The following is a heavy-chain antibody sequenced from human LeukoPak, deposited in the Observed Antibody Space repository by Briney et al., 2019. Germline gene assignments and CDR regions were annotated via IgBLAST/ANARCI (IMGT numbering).Heavy chain of an antibody. D-gene: IGHD2-2*01. J-gene: IGHJ4*02. CDR3: ARTPSSIGYCSSTSCYQAGDYFDY. CDR2: IYYSGST. Sequence: SETLSLTCTVSGGSISSYYWSWIRQPPGKGLEWIGYIYYSGSTNYNPSLKSRVTISVDTSKNQFSLKLSSVTAADTAVYYCARTPSSIGYCSSTSCYQAGDYFDYWGQGTLVTVSS. CDR1: GGSISSYY. V-gene: IGHV4-59*01.